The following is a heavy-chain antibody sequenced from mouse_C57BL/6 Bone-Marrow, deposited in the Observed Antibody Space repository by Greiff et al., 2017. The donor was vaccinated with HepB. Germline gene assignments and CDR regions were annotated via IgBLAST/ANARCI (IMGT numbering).Heavy chain of an antibody. CDR1: GYTFTDYY. CDR2: INPNNGGT. D-gene: IGHD3-2*02. J-gene: IGHJ4*01. V-gene: IGHV1-26*01. Sequence: EVKLQQSGPELVKPGASVKISCKASGYTFTDYYMNWVKQSHGKSLEWIGDINPNNGGTSYNQKFKGKATLTVDKSSSTAYMELRSLTSEDSAVYYCARYGSSVLYAMDYWGQGTSVTVSS. CDR3: ARYGSSVLYAMDY.